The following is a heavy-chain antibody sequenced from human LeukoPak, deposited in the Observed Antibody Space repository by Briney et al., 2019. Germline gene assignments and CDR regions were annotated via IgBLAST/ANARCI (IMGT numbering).Heavy chain of an antibody. CDR2: IIPIFGTA. D-gene: IGHD5-24*01. J-gene: IGHJ4*02. Sequence: ASVKVSCKASGGTFSSYAISWVRQAPGQGLEWMGGIIPIFGTANYAQKFQGRVTITADESTSTAYMELSSLRSEDTAVYYCARDGRDGYTRPFDYWGQGTLVTVSS. V-gene: IGHV1-69*13. CDR1: GGTFSSYA. CDR3: ARDGRDGYTRPFDY.